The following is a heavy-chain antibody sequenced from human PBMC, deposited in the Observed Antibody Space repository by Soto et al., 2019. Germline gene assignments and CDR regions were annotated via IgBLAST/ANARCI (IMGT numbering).Heavy chain of an antibody. D-gene: IGHD3-22*01. V-gene: IGHV4-30-2*01. J-gene: IGHJ3*02. CDR1: GGSLSSSAYS. CDR2: IYQSGST. Sequence: QMHLQESGSGLVKPSQTLSLTCAVSGGSLSSSAYSWSWIRQPPGKGLEWIGFIYQSGSTYYNPSLQSRVTLSPDRPKNQFLLKLSSVTAADTAVYYCARELLFYESDGFSWDGAFDNLGQGTMVTVSS. CDR3: ARELLFYESDGFSWDGAFDN.